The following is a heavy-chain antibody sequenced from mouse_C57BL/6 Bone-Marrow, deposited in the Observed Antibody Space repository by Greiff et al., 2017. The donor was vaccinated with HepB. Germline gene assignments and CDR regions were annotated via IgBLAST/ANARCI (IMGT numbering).Heavy chain of an antibody. D-gene: IGHD2-3*01. Sequence: DVQLVESGGGLVQPGGSMKLSCAASGFTFSDAWMDWVRQSPAKGLEWVAEIRNKANNHATYYAASVKGRFTISRDDSKSSVYLQMNSLRAEDTGIYYCTRMGYYAWFAYWGQGTLVTVSA. V-gene: IGHV6-6*01. J-gene: IGHJ3*01. CDR1: GFTFSDAW. CDR2: IRNKANNHAT. CDR3: TRMGYYAWFAY.